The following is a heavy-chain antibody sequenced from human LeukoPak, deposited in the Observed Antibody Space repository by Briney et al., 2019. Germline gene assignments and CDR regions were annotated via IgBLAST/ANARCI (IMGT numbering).Heavy chain of an antibody. J-gene: IGHJ4*02. CDR1: GFTFSTYA. CDR3: ARDRESAVTTFFDY. V-gene: IGHV3-23*01. Sequence: GGYLRLSCSASGFTFSTYAMSWVRRAPGKGLEWVSTVSGSGSSAYYADSVKGRFTISRDNSKNTLYLQRNSLRAEDTAVYYCARDRESAVTTFFDYWGQGTLVTVSS. CDR2: VSGSGSSA. D-gene: IGHD4-17*01.